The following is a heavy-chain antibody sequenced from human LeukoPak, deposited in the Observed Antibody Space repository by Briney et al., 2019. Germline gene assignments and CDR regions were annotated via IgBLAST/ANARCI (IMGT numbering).Heavy chain of an antibody. CDR2: IRSKAYGGTT. D-gene: IGHD6-13*01. Sequence: GGSLRLSCTASGFTFGDYAMSWVRQAPGKGLEWVGFIRSKAYGGTTEYAASVKGRFTISRDDSKSIAYLQMNSLKTEDTAVYYCTRGIYSSSPGGEMRFDYWGQGTLVTVSS. CDR1: GFTFGDYA. J-gene: IGHJ4*02. CDR3: TRGIYSSSPGGEMRFDY. V-gene: IGHV3-49*04.